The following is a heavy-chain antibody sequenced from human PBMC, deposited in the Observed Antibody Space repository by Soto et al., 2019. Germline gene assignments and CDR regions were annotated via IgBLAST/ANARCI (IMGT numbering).Heavy chain of an antibody. CDR1: GASIRSGGFY. Sequence: QVQLQESGPGLVKPPQTLSLTCTVSGASIRSGGFYWSWIRQHPEKGLEWIGYFYYSGNAYYNPSLGSRLTISGDASKNQFSLNLSSVTAADTAVYFCARAMGAVNYFDYWGQGILVTVSS. CDR2: FYYSGNA. V-gene: IGHV4-31*03. J-gene: IGHJ4*02. D-gene: IGHD3-10*01. CDR3: ARAMGAVNYFDY.